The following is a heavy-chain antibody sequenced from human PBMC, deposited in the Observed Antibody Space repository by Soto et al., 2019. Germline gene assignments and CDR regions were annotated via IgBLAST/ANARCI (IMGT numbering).Heavy chain of an antibody. D-gene: IGHD3-3*01. V-gene: IGHV1-18*01. Sequence: ASVKVSCKASGYTFRNYGITWVRQAPGQGLEWMAWISPYNGNTNYAQDLQGRVTMTTDTSTSTAYMELRSLTSEDAAMYYCARDLVSGSDFWRAYNGGYFDYWGQGTLVTVSS. CDR1: GYTFRNYG. J-gene: IGHJ4*02. CDR2: ISPYNGNT. CDR3: ARDLVSGSDFWRAYNGGYFDY.